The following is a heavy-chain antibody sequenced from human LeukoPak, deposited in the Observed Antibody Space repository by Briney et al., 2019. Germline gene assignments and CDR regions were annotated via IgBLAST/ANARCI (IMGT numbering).Heavy chain of an antibody. D-gene: IGHD1-20*01. CDR2: ISAYNGNT. J-gene: IGHJ5*02. CDR1: GYTFTSYG. CDR3: ARDLGYNWNVDWFDP. Sequence: GASVKVSCKASGYTFTSYGIGWVRQAPGQGLEWMGWISAYNGNTNYAQKLQGRVTMTTDTSTSTAYMELRSLRSDDTAVYYCARDLGYNWNVDWFDPWGQGTLVTVSS. V-gene: IGHV1-18*01.